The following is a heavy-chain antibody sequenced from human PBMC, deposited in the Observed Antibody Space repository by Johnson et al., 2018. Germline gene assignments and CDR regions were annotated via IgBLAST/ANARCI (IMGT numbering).Heavy chain of an antibody. Sequence: VQLVESGGGVVQPGRSLRLSCVASGITLSNYAMHWVRQAPGKGLEWVAVISYDGSSEYYADSVKGRFTISRDNSKNTLYLQINSRKAEDTAVYYCAREWVSSGWSTFDIWRQGTMVTVSS. CDR1: GITLSNYA. D-gene: IGHD6-19*01. CDR2: ISYDGSSE. V-gene: IGHV3-30-3*01. CDR3: AREWVSSGWSTFDI. J-gene: IGHJ3*02.